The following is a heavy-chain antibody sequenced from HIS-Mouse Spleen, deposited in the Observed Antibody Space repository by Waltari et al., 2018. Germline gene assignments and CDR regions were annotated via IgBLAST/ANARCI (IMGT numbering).Heavy chain of an antibody. V-gene: IGHV3-7*01. CDR2: IKQDGSEK. CDR3: AREGDSGSYFDY. D-gene: IGHD1-26*01. CDR1: GFTFSSYW. J-gene: IGHJ4*02. Sequence: EVQLVESGGGLVQPGGSRRLSCAASGFTFSSYWRSWVRQAPGKGLEWVANIKQDGSEKYYVDSVKGRFTISRDNAKNSLYLQMNSLRAEGTAVYYCAREGDSGSYFDYWGQGTLVTVSS.